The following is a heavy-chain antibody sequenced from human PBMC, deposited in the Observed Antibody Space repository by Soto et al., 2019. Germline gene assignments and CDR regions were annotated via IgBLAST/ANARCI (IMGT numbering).Heavy chain of an antibody. CDR2: IYYSGST. D-gene: IGHD4-17*01. CDR3: AREDAVNYYFDY. J-gene: IGHJ4*02. V-gene: IGHV4-31*03. Sequence: SETLSLTCTVSGGSISSGGYYWSWIRQHPGKGLEWIGYIYYSGSTYYNPSLKSRVTISVDTSKNQFSLKLSSVTAADTAVYYCAREDAVNYYFDYWGQGTLVTVSS. CDR1: GGSISSGGYY.